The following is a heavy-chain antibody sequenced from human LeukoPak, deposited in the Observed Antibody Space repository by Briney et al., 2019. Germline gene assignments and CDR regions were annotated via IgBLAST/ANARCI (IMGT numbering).Heavy chain of an antibody. V-gene: IGHV1-8*01. CDR3: ARGNRGHLDMNWFDP. CDR1: GYTFTSYG. J-gene: IGHJ5*02. D-gene: IGHD1-14*01. Sequence: ASVKVSCKASGYTFTSYGINWVRQATGQGLEWMGWMNPNSGNTGYAQKFQGRVTMTRNTSISTAYMELSSLRSEDTAVYYCARGNRGHLDMNWFDPWGQGTLVTVSS. CDR2: MNPNSGNT.